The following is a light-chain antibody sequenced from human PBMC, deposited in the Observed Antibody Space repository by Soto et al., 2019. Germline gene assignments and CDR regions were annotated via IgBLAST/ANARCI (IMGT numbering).Light chain of an antibody. Sequence: DIQMTQSPSTLSASVGDRVTITCRASQSISSWLAWYQQKPGKAPRLLIYDAAILEGGGGVPSRFSGSGSGTEFTLTVSSLQLDDSAIYYCQQYYNYPWTFGQGTRVEI. CDR2: DAA. V-gene: IGKV1-5*03. CDR3: QQYYNYPWT. CDR1: QSISSW. J-gene: IGKJ1*01.